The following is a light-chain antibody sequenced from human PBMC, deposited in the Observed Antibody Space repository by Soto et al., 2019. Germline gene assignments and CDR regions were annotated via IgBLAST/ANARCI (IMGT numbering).Light chain of an antibody. V-gene: IGKV1-27*01. CDR1: QGISDY. CDR2: SAS. CDR3: QKYNNVPWT. J-gene: IGKJ1*01. Sequence: DIQMTQSPSSLSASVGDRVTITCRASQGISDYLAWYQHKPGKVPKLLIHSASTLQFGVPSRFSGSGSGTDFTLTLSRLQPEDVATYYCQKYNNVPWTFGQGTKVEIK.